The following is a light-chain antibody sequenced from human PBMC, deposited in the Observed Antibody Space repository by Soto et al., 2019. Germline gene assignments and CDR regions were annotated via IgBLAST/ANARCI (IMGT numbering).Light chain of an antibody. CDR3: CSYAGSYAWV. J-gene: IGLJ3*02. CDR2: DVN. V-gene: IGLV2-11*01. Sequence: QSALTQPRSVSGSPGQSVTLSCTGTSSDVGSYNYVSWYQQHTGKAPKLMIDDVNKRPSGVPDRFSGSRSGNTASLTISGLQAEDEADYCCCSYAGSYAWVFGGGTQLTVL. CDR1: SSDVGSYNY.